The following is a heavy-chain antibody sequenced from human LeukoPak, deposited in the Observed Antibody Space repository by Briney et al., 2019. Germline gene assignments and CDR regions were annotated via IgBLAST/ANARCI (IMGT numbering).Heavy chain of an antibody. Sequence: PGGSPRLSCTASGFTFSGHWMSWVRQAPGKGLEWVASIRQDGSEKHYVDSVEGRFIISRDNAKNSLHLQMNSLRAEDTAVYYCAKGSSRPPNAFDIWGQGTLVTVSS. CDR2: IRQDGSEK. CDR3: AKGSSRPPNAFDI. V-gene: IGHV3-7*01. D-gene: IGHD6-6*01. J-gene: IGHJ3*02. CDR1: GFTFSGHW.